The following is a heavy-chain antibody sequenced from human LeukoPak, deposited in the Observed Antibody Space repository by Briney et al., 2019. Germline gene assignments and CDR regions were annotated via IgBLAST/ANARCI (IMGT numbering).Heavy chain of an antibody. V-gene: IGHV5-51*01. Sequence: PGESLKISCKGSGYSFTSYWIGWVRQMPGKGLEWMGIIYPRDSDARYSPSFQGQVTISAGKSITTAYLQWSSLKASDTAMYYCARQGDIVATAVDYWGQGTLVTVSS. D-gene: IGHD5-12*01. J-gene: IGHJ4*02. CDR1: GYSFTSYW. CDR2: IYPRDSDA. CDR3: ARQGDIVATAVDY.